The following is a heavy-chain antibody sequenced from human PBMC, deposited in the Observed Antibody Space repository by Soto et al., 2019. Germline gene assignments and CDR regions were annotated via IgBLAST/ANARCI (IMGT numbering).Heavy chain of an antibody. CDR3: ASSFMVDDTDFAY. V-gene: IGHV3-21*01. Sequence: EVQLVESGGGLVKPGGSLRLSCAASGFTFSSYSMNWVRQAPGKGLEWVASISSSSSYIYYADSVKGRFTISRDNAKNSRYLQMNSLRAEDTAVYYCASSFMVDDTDFAYWCQGTLVTASS. J-gene: IGHJ4*02. CDR1: GFTFSSYS. D-gene: IGHD2-8*01. CDR2: ISSSSSYI.